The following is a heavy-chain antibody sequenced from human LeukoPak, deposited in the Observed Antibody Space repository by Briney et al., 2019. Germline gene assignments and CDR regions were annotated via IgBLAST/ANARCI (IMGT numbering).Heavy chain of an antibody. V-gene: IGHV3-48*02. Sequence: GGSLRLSCAASGFTVSSNYMSWVRQAPGKGLEWISYISSSSSAIDYADSVKGRFTISRDNAKNSLYLQMNSLRDEDTAVYYCARLLSPRYGMDVWGQGTTVTVSS. CDR2: ISSSSSAI. J-gene: IGHJ6*02. CDR3: ARLLSPRYGMDV. D-gene: IGHD3-16*02. CDR1: GFTVSSNY.